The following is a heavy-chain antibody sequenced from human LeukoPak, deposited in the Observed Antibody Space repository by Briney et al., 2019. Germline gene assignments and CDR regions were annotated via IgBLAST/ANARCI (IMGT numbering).Heavy chain of an antibody. D-gene: IGHD6-13*01. CDR1: GGSISNYY. CDR3: ARGSSWRAFDI. V-gene: IGHV4-59*08. Sequence: SETLSLTCTVSGGSISNYYWSWIRQPPGKGLEWIGYIYYSGSTNYNPSLKSRVTISVDTSKNQFSLKLSSVTAADTAVYYCARGSSWRAFDIWGQGTMVTVSS. CDR2: IYYSGST. J-gene: IGHJ3*02.